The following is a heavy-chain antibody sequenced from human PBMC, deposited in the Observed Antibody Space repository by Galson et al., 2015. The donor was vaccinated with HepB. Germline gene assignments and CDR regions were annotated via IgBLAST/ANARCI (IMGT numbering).Heavy chain of an antibody. CDR2: IKQDASER. D-gene: IGHD1-26*01. V-gene: IGHV3-7*01. CDR1: GFTFSNDW. CDR3: ARAPSGSYFHSDY. J-gene: IGHJ4*02. Sequence: SLRLSCAASGFTFSNDWMTWVRQAPGKGLEWVANIKQDASERHYVDSVKGRFTVSRDDAKNSLYLQMNSLRAEDTAVYYCARAPSGSYFHSDYWGQGTLVTVSS.